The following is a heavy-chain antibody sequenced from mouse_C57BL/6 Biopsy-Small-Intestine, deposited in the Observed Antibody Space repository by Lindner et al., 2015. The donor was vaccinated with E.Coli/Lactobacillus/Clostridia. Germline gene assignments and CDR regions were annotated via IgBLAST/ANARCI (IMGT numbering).Heavy chain of an antibody. CDR3: ARSRTGTWYFDV. CDR1: GYTFTDYY. Sequence: VQLQESGPELVKPGASVKISCKASGYTFTDYYINWVKQRPGQGFEWIGWIYPGSGNTKYNEKFKGKATLTVDTSSSTAYMQLSSLTSEDSAVYFCARSRTGTWYFDVWGTGTTVTISS. D-gene: IGHD4-1*01. CDR2: IYPGSGNT. V-gene: IGHV1-84*01. J-gene: IGHJ1*03.